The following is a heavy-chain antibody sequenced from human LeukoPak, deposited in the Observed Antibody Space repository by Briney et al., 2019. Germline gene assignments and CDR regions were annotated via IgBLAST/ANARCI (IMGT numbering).Heavy chain of an antibody. D-gene: IGHD2-21*01. J-gene: IGHJ6*02. Sequence: GGSLRLSCAASGFTFSTYSMNWVRQAPGKGLEWVSSISSSTSYIYYADSVKDRFTISRDNAKNSLYLQMNSLRVEDTAVYYCTRFEPDFAYYYGMDVWGQGTTVTVSS. CDR2: ISSSTSYI. CDR3: TRFEPDFAYYYGMDV. CDR1: GFTFSTYS. V-gene: IGHV3-21*01.